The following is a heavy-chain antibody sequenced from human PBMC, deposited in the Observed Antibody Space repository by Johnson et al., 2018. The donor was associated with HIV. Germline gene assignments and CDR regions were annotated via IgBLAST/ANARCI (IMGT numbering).Heavy chain of an antibody. Sequence: QVLLVESGGDVVQPGRSLRLSCAASGFTFRSYAMHWVRQAPGKGLEWVAAIGYDGNDKDYADSVKGRFTISRDNSKNTLYLQMNSLRVEDTAVYYCAKGDDYYDSSGYYRQGAFDIWCQGTMVTVSS. CDR3: AKGDDYYDSSGYYRQGAFDI. CDR2: IGYDGNDK. D-gene: IGHD3-22*01. J-gene: IGHJ3*02. CDR1: GFTFRSYA. V-gene: IGHV3-30*04.